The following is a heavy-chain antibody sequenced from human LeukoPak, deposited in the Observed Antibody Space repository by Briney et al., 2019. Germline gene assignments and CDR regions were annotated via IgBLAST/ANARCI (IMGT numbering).Heavy chain of an antibody. Sequence: PGGSLRLSCAASGFTLSSYMMTWVRQAPGKGLEWVSSMKESTADTYYADSVKGRFTISRDNSKNTLFLQMNSLRAEDTAVYYCAKEISDIVVVPAAIYYYYYGMDVWGQGTTVTVSS. CDR2: MKESTADT. J-gene: IGHJ6*02. CDR3: AKEISDIVVVPAAIYYYYYGMDV. V-gene: IGHV3-23*01. CDR1: GFTLSSYM. D-gene: IGHD2-2*01.